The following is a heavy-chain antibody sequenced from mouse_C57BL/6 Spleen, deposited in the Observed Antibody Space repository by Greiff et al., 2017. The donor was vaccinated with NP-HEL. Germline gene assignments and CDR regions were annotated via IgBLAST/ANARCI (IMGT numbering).Heavy chain of an antibody. V-gene: IGHV3-6*01. D-gene: IGHD2-3*01. CDR3: ARCGYYGVDY. CDR2: ISYDGSN. CDR1: GYSITSGYY. Sequence: DVKLQESGPGLVKPSQSLSLTCSVTGYSITSGYYWNWIRQFPGNKLEWMGYISYDGSNNYNPSLKNRISITRDTSKNQFFLKLNSVTTEDTATYYCARCGYYGVDYWGQGTSVTVSS. J-gene: IGHJ4*01.